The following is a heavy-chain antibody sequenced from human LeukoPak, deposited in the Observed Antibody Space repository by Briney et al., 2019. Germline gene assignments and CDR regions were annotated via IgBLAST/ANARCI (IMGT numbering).Heavy chain of an antibody. CDR3: ARGLFASGSYYNFFGY. D-gene: IGHD3-10*01. Sequence: GGSLRLSCVASGFTVSSNYMSWVRQAPGKGLEWVSVIFNGGSTYYADSVKGRFTISTDNSKNMLSLQMNGLRAEDTAVYYCARGLFASGSYYNFFGYWAQGTLVTVSS. CDR1: GFTVSSNY. CDR2: IFNGGST. J-gene: IGHJ4*02. V-gene: IGHV3-66*01.